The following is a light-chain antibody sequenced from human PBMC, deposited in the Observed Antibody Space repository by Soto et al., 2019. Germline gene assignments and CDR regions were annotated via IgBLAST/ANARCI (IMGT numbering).Light chain of an antibody. J-gene: IGLJ2*01. CDR3: SSYTTSLTLV. Sequence: QSALTQPASVSGSPGQSITISCTGSSSDVGAYPYVSWYQQHPGKAPKLMIYDVIYRPSGVSNRFSGSKSGNTASLTISGPQTEDEADYYCSSYTTSLTLVFGGGTKLTVL. CDR2: DVI. V-gene: IGLV2-14*03. CDR1: SSDVGAYPY.